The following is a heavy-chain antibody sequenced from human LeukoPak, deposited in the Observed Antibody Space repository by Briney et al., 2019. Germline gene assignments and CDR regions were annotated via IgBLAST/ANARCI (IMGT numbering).Heavy chain of an antibody. CDR1: GFTFSSYA. CDR2: IRYDGSNK. CDR3: AREPDNWFDP. J-gene: IGHJ5*02. V-gene: IGHV3-30*02. Sequence: GGSLRLSCAASGFTFSSYAMHWVRQAPGKGLEWVAFIRYDGSNKYYADSVKGRFTISRDNAKNSLYLQMNSLRAEDTAVYYCAREPDNWFDPWGQGTLVTVSS.